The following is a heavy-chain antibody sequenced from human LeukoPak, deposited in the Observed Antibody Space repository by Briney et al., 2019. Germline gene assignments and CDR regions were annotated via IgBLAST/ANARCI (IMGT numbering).Heavy chain of an antibody. Sequence: GRSLRLSCAPSLFTSSDYAMHWVRQAPGKGLEWGSGISWNSGSIGYADSVKGRFTISRDNAENSLYLQMNSLRDEDTAVYYCARLLEYNSGGEAFDHWGQGTLVTVSS. CDR1: LFTSSDYA. D-gene: IGHD1-20*01. J-gene: IGHJ4*02. CDR2: ISWNSGSI. V-gene: IGHV3-9*02. CDR3: ARLLEYNSGGEAFDH.